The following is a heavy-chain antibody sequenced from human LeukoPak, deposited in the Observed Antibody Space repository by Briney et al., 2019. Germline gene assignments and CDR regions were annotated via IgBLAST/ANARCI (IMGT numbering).Heavy chain of an antibody. D-gene: IGHD4/OR15-4a*01. J-gene: IGHJ1*01. CDR3: AKAADYCPACFQH. CDR2: IGTAGDT. V-gene: IGHV3-13*04. Sequence: GGSLRLSCAASGFTFSSYDMHWVRHATGKGLEWVSAIGTAGDTYYPGSVKGRFTISRENAKNSLYLQMNSLRAGDTAVYYCAKAADYCPACFQHWGQGTLVTVSS. CDR1: GFTFSSYD.